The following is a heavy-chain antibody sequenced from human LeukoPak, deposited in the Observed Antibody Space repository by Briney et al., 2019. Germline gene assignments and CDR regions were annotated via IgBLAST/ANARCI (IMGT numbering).Heavy chain of an antibody. CDR1: GYSISSGYY. Sequence: SETLSLTCTVSGYSISSGYYWGWIRPPPGKGLEWIGSIYHSGSTYYNPSLKSRVTISVDTSKNQFSLKLSSVTAADTAVYYCARRYYDFWSGYYTGIDYWGQGTLVTVSS. J-gene: IGHJ4*02. D-gene: IGHD3-3*01. CDR3: ARRYYDFWSGYYTGIDY. V-gene: IGHV4-38-2*02. CDR2: IYHSGST.